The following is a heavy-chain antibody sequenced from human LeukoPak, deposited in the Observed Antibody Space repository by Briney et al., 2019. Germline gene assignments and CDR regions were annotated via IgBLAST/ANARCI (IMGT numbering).Heavy chain of an antibody. D-gene: IGHD3-22*01. CDR3: ARVFFGDSYYDSSGYYQALYY. V-gene: IGHV1-2*02. Sequence: ASVKVSCKASGYTFTGYYMHWVRQAPGQGLEWMGWINPNSGGTNYAQKFQGRVTMTRDTSISTAYMELSRLRSDDTAVYYCARVFFGDSYYDSSGYYQALYYWGQGTLVTVSS. J-gene: IGHJ4*02. CDR2: INPNSGGT. CDR1: GYTFTGYY.